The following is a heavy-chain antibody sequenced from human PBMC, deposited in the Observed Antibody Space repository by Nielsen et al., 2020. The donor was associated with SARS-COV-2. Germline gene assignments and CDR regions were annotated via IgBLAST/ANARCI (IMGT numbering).Heavy chain of an antibody. CDR1: GFTFSGPA. CDR2: IRSRLNSYAT. CDR3: ARQDSSGWFKYYYYMDV. D-gene: IGHD6-19*01. Sequence: GESLKISCAASGFTFSGPAMHWVRQASGKGLEWVGRIRSRLNSYATAYAASVKGRFTISRDASSNTAYLQMNSLKTEDTAVYYCARQDSSGWFKYYYYMDVWGKGTTVTVSS. J-gene: IGHJ6*03. V-gene: IGHV3-73*01.